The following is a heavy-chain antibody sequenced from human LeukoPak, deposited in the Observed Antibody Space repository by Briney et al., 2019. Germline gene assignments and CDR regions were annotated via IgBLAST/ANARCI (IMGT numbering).Heavy chain of an antibody. Sequence: GGSLRLSCAASGLTFSDYAMSWFRPAPGKRLEWVSGITSGFTPHYADSVKGRFTISRENSKNTFHLQLNSLRAEDTAVYYCAKDYSDSRVADVFFEYWGQGTLVTVSS. CDR1: GLTFSDYA. D-gene: IGHD2-15*01. V-gene: IGHV3-23*01. CDR3: AKDYSDSRVADVFFEY. CDR2: ITSGFTP. J-gene: IGHJ4*02.